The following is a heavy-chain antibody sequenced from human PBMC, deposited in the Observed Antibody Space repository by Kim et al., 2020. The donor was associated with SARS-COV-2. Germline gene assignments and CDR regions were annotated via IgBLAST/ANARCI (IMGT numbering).Heavy chain of an antibody. D-gene: IGHD3-10*01. CDR3: AKDRGGSGNAMDV. CDR2: IWYDGSNK. CDR1: GFTFSSYG. V-gene: IGHV3-33*06. Sequence: GGSLRLSCAASGFTFSSYGMHWVRQAPGKGLEWVAAIWYDGSNKYYADSVKGRFTISRDNSKNTLYLQMNSLRVEDTAVYYCAKDRGGSGNAMDVWGPGTTVTVS. J-gene: IGHJ6*02.